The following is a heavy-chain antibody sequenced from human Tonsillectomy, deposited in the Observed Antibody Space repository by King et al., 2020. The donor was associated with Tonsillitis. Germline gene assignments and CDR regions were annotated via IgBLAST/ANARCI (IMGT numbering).Heavy chain of an antibody. CDR1: GFTFSSYW. J-gene: IGHJ4*02. V-gene: IGHV3-74*01. Sequence: VQLVESGGGLVQPGGSLRLSCAASGFTFSSYWMHWVRQAPGEGLVWVSRINSDGSSTCYADSVKCRFTISRDNAKNTLNLQMNRLRAEDTAVYYCARAVAGGGDYWGQGTLVTVSS. CDR2: INSDGSST. D-gene: IGHD6-19*01. CDR3: ARAVAGGGDY.